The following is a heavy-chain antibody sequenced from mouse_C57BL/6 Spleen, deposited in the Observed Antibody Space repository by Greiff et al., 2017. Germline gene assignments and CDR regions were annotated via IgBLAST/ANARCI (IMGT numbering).Heavy chain of an antibody. Sequence: VQLQQSGAELVKPGASVKMSCKASGYSFTSYWITWVKQSPGQSLEWIGDIYPGSGNTNYNQKFKGKATLTVDPSSSTAYMQLRSLTSEDSAVNYCARMVELAYFDYWGQGTTLTVSS. J-gene: IGHJ2*01. D-gene: IGHD1-1*02. V-gene: IGHV1-55*01. CDR3: ARMVELAYFDY. CDR1: GYSFTSYW. CDR2: IYPGSGNT.